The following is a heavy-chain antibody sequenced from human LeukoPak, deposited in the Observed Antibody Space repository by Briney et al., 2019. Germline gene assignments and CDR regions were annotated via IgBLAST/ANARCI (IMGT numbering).Heavy chain of an antibody. CDR2: INSDGSST. CDR1: GFTFSSYW. CDR3: ARGKVAAFDY. V-gene: IGHV3-74*01. J-gene: IGHJ4*02. Sequence: GGSLRLSCAASGFTFSSYWMHWVRQAPGEGLVWVSRINSDGSSTSYADSVKGRFTISRDNAKNTLYLQMNSLRAEDTAVYYCARGKVAAFDYWGQGTLVTVSS. D-gene: IGHD6-19*01.